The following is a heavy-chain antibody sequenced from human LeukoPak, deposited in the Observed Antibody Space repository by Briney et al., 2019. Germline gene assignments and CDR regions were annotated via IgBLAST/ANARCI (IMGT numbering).Heavy chain of an antibody. CDR3: TTSYRSDGYAVYYYYGMGV. V-gene: IGHV3-15*01. J-gene: IGHJ6*02. CDR1: GFTFSSYA. CDR2: IKSKTDGGTT. Sequence: GGCLRLSCAASGFTFSSYAMAWVRQAPGKGLEWVGRIKSKTDGGTTDYAAPVKGRFTISRDDSKNTLYLQMNSLKTEDTAVYYCTTSYRSDGYAVYYYYGMGVWGQGTTVTVSS. D-gene: IGHD5-24*01.